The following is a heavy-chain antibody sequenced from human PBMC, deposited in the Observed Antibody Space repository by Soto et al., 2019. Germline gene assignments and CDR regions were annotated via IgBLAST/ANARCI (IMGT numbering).Heavy chain of an antibody. CDR2: ARNDPRARTT. D-gene: IGHD6-13*01. V-gene: IGHV3-72*01. CDR3: VGSLQY. Sequence: EMQLVESGGGLVQPGGSLRLSCAASGFTFSDYHMEWVRQAPGKGLEWIGRARNDPRARTTQHAASVRGRFITSRDDSENSLYLKINGQKPEAPAVSYGVGSLQYGGQGTRVTVSS. J-gene: IGHJ4*02. CDR1: GFTFSDYH.